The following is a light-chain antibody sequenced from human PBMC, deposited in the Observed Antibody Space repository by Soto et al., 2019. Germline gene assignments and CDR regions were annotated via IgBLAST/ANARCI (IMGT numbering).Light chain of an antibody. J-gene: IGKJ4*01. CDR1: QAIGNY. Sequence: DIQMTQSPSSLSASVGDRVTITCQASQAIGNYLTWYQQKPGKAPKLLIYEASNSETGVPSRFSGSGSGTDFTFTINSLQPEDIATYYCQQYDDLPFTFGGGTKVEIK. CDR3: QQYDDLPFT. CDR2: EAS. V-gene: IGKV1-33*01.